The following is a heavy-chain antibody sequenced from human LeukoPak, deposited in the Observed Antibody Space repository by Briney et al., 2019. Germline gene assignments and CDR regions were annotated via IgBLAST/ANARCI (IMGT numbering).Heavy chain of an antibody. CDR3: ARLVDGANTRVDS. CDR2: IFYTGRA. V-gene: IGHV4-59*08. Sequence: SETLSLTCTVSRGSLSPDHCAWIRQPPGKGLEWIGYIFYTGRARYNPSLEGRATLTVDMSKNEVSLKLRSVTAADTATYYCARLVDGANTRVDSWGQRTLVTVSS. J-gene: IGHJ4*02. D-gene: IGHD4/OR15-4a*01. CDR1: RGSLSPDH.